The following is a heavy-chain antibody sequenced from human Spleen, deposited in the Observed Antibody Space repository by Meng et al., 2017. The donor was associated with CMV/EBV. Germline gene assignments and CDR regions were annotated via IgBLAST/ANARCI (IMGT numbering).Heavy chain of an antibody. Sequence: GESLKISCAASGLTFSSYGMHWVRQAPGKGLEWVAVIYSGGSTYYADSVKGRFTISRDNSKNTLYLQMNSLRAEDTAIYYCAKDRGYRTYNGLDVWGQGTTVTVSS. CDR2: IYSGGST. D-gene: IGHD3-10*01. J-gene: IGHJ6*02. V-gene: IGHV3-NL1*01. CDR3: AKDRGYRTYNGLDV. CDR1: GLTFSSYG.